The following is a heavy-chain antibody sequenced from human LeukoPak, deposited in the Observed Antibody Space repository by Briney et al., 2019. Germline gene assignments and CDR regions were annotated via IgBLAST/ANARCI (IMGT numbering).Heavy chain of an antibody. Sequence: GGSLRLSCAASGFTFGSYAMSWVRQAPGKGLEWVSAISGSGGSTYYADSVKGRFTISRDNSKNTLYLQMNSLRAEDTAVYYCAKVLLIAVAADAFDIWGQGTMVTVSS. CDR1: GFTFGSYA. J-gene: IGHJ3*02. CDR3: AKVLLIAVAADAFDI. D-gene: IGHD6-19*01. V-gene: IGHV3-23*01. CDR2: ISGSGGST.